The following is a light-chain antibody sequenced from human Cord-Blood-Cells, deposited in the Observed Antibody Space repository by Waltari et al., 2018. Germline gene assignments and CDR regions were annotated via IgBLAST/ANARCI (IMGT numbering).Light chain of an antibody. Sequence: QSPLPHPAPVPGSPGPSITISCTGTSSTVGGYNYVSWYQQHPGKAPKLMIYEVSNRPSGVSNRFSGSKSGNTASLTISGLQAEDEADYYCSSYTSSSTLVFGGGTKLTVL. CDR1: SSTVGGYNY. J-gene: IGLJ3*02. CDR2: EVS. V-gene: IGLV2-14*01. CDR3: SSYTSSSTLV.